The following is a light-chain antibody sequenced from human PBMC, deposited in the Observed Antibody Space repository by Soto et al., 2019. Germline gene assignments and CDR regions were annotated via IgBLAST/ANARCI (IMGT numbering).Light chain of an antibody. J-gene: IGLJ2*01. CDR3: QAWDSSPVV. CDR2: QDS. Sequence: SYELTQPPSVSVSPGQTASITCSGDKLGDKYACWYQQKPGQSPVLVIYQDSKRPSGIPERFSGSNSGNTATLTISGTQAMDEADYYCQAWDSSPVVFGVGPKVTVL. V-gene: IGLV3-1*01. CDR1: KLGDKY.